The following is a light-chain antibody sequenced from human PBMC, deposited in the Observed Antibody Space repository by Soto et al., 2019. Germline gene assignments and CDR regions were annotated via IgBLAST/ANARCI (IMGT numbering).Light chain of an antibody. CDR3: QAWDSSIVV. V-gene: IGLV3-1*01. J-gene: IGLJ2*01. Sequence: SYELTQPPSVSASPGQTASITCSGDKLGDKYACWYQQKPGQSPVLVIYQDSKRPSGIPERFSGSNSGNTATLTISGTQAMDEADYYCQAWDSSIVVFGGGTQLTVL. CDR2: QDS. CDR1: KLGDKY.